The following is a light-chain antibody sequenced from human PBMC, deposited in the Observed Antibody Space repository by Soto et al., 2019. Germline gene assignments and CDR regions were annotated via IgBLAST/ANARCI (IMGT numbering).Light chain of an antibody. CDR2: TGS. CDR1: QAIDSW. V-gene: IGKV1-12*01. Sequence: DIQMTQSPSSVSASVGDRVTITCRASQAIDSWLAWYQQKPGEAPKLLIFTGSLLHSGVPPRFSGSGSGTDFTLTISSLQPEDFATYYCQQYDNLPWTFGQGTKVEIK. J-gene: IGKJ1*01. CDR3: QQYDNLPWT.